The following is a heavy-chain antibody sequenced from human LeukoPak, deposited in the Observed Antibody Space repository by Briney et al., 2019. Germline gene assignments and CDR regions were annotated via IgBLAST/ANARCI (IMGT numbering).Heavy chain of an antibody. J-gene: IGHJ4*02. CDR1: GGSISSSSYY. CDR3: ARHNIAAADTIDY. D-gene: IGHD6-13*01. V-gene: IGHV4-39*01. Sequence: PSETLSLTCTVSGGSISSSSYYWGWIRQPPGKGLEWIGSIYYSGSTYYNPSLKSRVTISVDTSKNQFSLKLSSVTAADTAVYYCARHNIAAADTIDYWGQGTLVTVSS. CDR2: IYYSGST.